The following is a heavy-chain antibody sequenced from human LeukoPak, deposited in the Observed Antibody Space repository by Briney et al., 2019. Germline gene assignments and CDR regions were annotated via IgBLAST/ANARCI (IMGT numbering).Heavy chain of an antibody. CDR2: ISGSGGST. V-gene: IGHV3-23*01. D-gene: IGHD3-9*01. CDR3: AKYEILTGYPTYYYYGMDV. Sequence: GGSLRLSCAASGFTFSSYAMSWVRQAPGKGLEWVSAISGSGGSTYYADSVKGRFTISRDNSKNTLYLQMNSLRAEDTAVYYCAKYEILTGYPTYYYYGMDVWGQGTTVTVSS. CDR1: GFTFSSYA. J-gene: IGHJ6*02.